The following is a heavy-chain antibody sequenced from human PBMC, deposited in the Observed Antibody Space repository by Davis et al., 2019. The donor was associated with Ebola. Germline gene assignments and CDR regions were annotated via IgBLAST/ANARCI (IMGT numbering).Heavy chain of an antibody. Sequence: SVKVSCKASGGTFSSYTISWVRQAPGQGLEWMGRIIPILGIANYAQKFQGRVTITADKSTSTAYMELSSLRSEDTAVYYCARVSTIYYYGMDVWGQGTTVTVSS. J-gene: IGHJ6*02. V-gene: IGHV1-69*02. D-gene: IGHD2-2*01. CDR1: GGTFSSYT. CDR3: ARVSTIYYYGMDV. CDR2: IIPILGIA.